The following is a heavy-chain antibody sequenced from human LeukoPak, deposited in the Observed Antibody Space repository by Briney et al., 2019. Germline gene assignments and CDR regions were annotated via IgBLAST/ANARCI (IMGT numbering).Heavy chain of an antibody. D-gene: IGHD6-13*01. CDR3: ATVSGQQLVRGPFDP. J-gene: IGHJ5*02. CDR2: IFYTGSI. Sequence: SETLSLTCTVSGGSISSYYWSWIRQPAGKGLEWIGYIFYTGSINYNPSLKSRVTISIDTSKNQFSLKLSSVTAADTAVYYCATVSGQQLVRGPFDPWGQGTLVTVSS. V-gene: IGHV4-59*01. CDR1: GGSISSYY.